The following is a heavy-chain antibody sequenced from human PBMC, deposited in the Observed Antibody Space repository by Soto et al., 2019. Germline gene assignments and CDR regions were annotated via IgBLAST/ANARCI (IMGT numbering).Heavy chain of an antibody. D-gene: IGHD1-26*01. CDR1: GIAFSSYW. CDR2: IKQDGSDK. CDR3: ARDPPWDDDAFDL. Sequence: GGSLRLSCAASGIAFSSYWMTWVRQAPGKGLEWVANIKQDGSDKYYLDSVKGRFTISRDNAKNSLYLQMNSLTVEDTAVYYCARDPPWDDDAFDLWGQGTMVTVSS. J-gene: IGHJ3*01. V-gene: IGHV3-7*01.